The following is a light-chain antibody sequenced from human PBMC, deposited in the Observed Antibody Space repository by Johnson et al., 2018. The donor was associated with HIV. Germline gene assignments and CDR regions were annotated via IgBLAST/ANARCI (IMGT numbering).Light chain of an antibody. CDR1: SSNIGNNY. Sequence: QSALTQPPSVSAAPGQKVTISCSGSSSNIGNNYVSWYQHLPGTAPKLLIYDNNKRPSGIPDRFSGSKSGTSATLGITGLQTGDEAYYYCGTWDSSLSTHVFGTWTKVTVL. V-gene: IGLV1-51*01. CDR3: GTWDSSLSTHV. CDR2: DNN. J-gene: IGLJ1*01.